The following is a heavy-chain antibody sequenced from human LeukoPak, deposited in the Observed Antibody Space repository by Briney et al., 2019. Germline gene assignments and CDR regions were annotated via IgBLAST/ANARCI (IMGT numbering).Heavy chain of an antibody. D-gene: IGHD3-16*02. J-gene: IGHJ4*02. CDR3: AKFSGKTMITFVGVIAFPGGFDY. CDR2: ISGSGGRT. CDR1: GFTFSSYA. Sequence: GGSLRLSCAASGFTFSSYAMSWVRQAPGKGLEWVSAISGSGGRTYYADSVKGRFTISRDNSKNTLYLQINTLRAEDTAVYYCAKFSGKTMITFVGVIAFPGGFDYCGQGTLVTVSS. V-gene: IGHV3-23*01.